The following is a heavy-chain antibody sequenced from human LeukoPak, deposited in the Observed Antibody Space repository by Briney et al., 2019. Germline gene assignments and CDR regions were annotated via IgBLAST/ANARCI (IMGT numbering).Heavy chain of an antibody. CDR3: ATTYYYDSSGYPLNWFDP. D-gene: IGHD3-22*01. CDR1: GYTLTELS. V-gene: IGHV1-24*01. J-gene: IGHJ5*02. Sequence: ASVKVSCKVSGYTLTELSMHWVRQAPGKGLEWMGGFDPEDGETIYAQKFQGRVTMTEDTSTDTAYMELSSLRSEDTAVYYCATTYYYDSSGYPLNWFDPWGQGTLVTVSS. CDR2: FDPEDGET.